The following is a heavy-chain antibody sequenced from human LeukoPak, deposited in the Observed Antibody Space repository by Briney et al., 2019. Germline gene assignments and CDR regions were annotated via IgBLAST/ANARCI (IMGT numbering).Heavy chain of an antibody. V-gene: IGHV4-39*01. Sequence: SETLSLTCTVSGGSISSSSYYWGWIRQPPGKGLEWIGSIYYSGSTYYNPSLKSRVTISVDTSKNQFSQKLSSVTAADTAVYYCARVGAVAGTDYYYGMDVWGQGTTVTVSS. CDR2: IYYSGST. CDR3: ARVGAVAGTDYYYGMDV. J-gene: IGHJ6*02. CDR1: GGSISSSSYY. D-gene: IGHD6-19*01.